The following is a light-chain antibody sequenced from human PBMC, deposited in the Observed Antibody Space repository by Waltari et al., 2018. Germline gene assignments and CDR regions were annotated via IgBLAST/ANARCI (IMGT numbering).Light chain of an antibody. J-gene: IGLJ2*01. CDR1: SSDVGGYDS. Sequence: QSALTQPASVSGSPGQSITISCTGSSSDVGGYDSVSWYEDHPGQAPKVIIYDVNKRPSGLSDRFSGSQSANAASLTISGLHAEDAATFYCSSQSTKNGVIFGGGTKVTVL. V-gene: IGLV2-14*03. CDR2: DVN. CDR3: SSQSTKNGVI.